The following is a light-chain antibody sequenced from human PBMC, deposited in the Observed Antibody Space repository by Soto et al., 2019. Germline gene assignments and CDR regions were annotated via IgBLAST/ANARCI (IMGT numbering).Light chain of an antibody. Sequence: QSVLTQPPSASGTPGQTITISCSGSSFNIGRETVHWYQQFPGTAPKLLIYVNDRRPSGVADRFSGSKSGTSASLAITGLQAEDEADYYCQSYDSGLSDYLFGSGTKVTVL. CDR1: SFNIGRET. CDR2: VND. J-gene: IGLJ6*01. V-gene: IGLV1-40*01. CDR3: QSYDSGLSDYL.